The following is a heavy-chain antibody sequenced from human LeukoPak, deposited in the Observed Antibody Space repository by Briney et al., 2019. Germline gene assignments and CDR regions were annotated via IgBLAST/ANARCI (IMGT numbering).Heavy chain of an antibody. CDR1: GYSFATYW. Sequence: GESLKISCQGSGYSFATYWIGWVRQMPGKGLEWMGIIYPGDSETRYSPSFQGQVTFSADKSISTAYLQWSSLKASDTAMYYCARHVPWDTAMVTFDYWGQGTLVTVSS. V-gene: IGHV5-51*01. CDR3: ARHVPWDTAMVTFDY. J-gene: IGHJ4*02. CDR2: IYPGDSET. D-gene: IGHD5-18*01.